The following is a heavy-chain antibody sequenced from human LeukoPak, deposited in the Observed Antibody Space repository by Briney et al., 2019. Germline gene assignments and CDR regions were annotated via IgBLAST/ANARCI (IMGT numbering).Heavy chain of an antibody. CDR2: INTNTGNP. CDR1: GYTFTGYY. CDR3: ASGSYYLLLLI. Sequence: ASVKVSCKTSGYTFTGYYIHWVRQAPGQGLEWMGWINTNTGNPTYAQGFTGRFVFSLDTSVSTAYLQISSLKAEDTAVYYCASGSYYLLLLIWGQGTMVTVSS. D-gene: IGHD3-10*01. V-gene: IGHV7-4-1*02. J-gene: IGHJ3*02.